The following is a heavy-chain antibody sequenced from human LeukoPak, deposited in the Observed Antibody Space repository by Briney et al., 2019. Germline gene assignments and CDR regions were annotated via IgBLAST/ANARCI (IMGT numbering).Heavy chain of an antibody. Sequence: GGSLRLSCAASGFTLSSYWMHWVRQAPGKGLEYVSAISTNGGVTYYANSVKGRFTISRDNSKNTLYLQMGSLRAEDMAVYYCATNGMDVWGQGTTVTVSS. CDR1: GFTLSSYW. CDR2: ISTNGGVT. J-gene: IGHJ6*02. V-gene: IGHV3-64*01. CDR3: ATNGMDV.